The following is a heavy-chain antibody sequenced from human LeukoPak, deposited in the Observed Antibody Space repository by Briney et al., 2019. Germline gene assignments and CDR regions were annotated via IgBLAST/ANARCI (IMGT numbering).Heavy chain of an antibody. V-gene: IGHV3-33*01. CDR2: IWYDGSNK. J-gene: IGHJ6*02. CDR1: GFTFSSYG. D-gene: IGHD3-22*01. Sequence: GGSPRLSCAASGFTFSSYGMHWVRQAPGKGLEWVAVIWYDGSNKYYADSVKGRFTISRDNSKNTLYLQMNSLRAGDTAVYYCARNYYDSSGYPYYYYGMDVWGQGTTVTVSS. CDR3: ARNYYDSSGYPYYYYGMDV.